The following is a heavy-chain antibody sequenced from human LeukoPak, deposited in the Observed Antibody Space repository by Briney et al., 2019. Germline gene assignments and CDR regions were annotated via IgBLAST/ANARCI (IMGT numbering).Heavy chain of an antibody. CDR2: IIPIFGTA. Sequence: SVKVSCKASGGTFSSYAISWVRQAPGQGLEWMGGIIPIFGTANYAQKFQGRVTITTDESTSTAYMELSSLRSEDTAVYYCARGSLVVPAASYYYYYYMDVWGKGTTVTVSS. V-gene: IGHV1-69*05. D-gene: IGHD2-2*01. CDR3: ARGSLVVPAASYYYYYYMDV. CDR1: GGTFSSYA. J-gene: IGHJ6*03.